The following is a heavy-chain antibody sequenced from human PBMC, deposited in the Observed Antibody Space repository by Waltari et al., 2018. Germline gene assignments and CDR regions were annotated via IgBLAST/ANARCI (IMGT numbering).Heavy chain of an antibody. CDR2: ISYDGSNK. Sequence: QVQLVESGGGVVQPGRSLRLSCAASGFTFSSYAMHWVRQAPGKGLEWVAVISYDGSNKYYADSVKGRFTISRDNSKNTLYLQMNSLRAEDTAVYYCARGIAVAGIGDYWGQGTLVTVSS. CDR3: ARGIAVAGIGDY. V-gene: IGHV3-30-3*01. D-gene: IGHD6-19*01. CDR1: GFTFSSYA. J-gene: IGHJ4*02.